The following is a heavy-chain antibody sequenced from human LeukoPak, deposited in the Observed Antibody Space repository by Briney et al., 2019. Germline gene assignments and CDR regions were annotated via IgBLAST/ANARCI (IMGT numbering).Heavy chain of an antibody. CDR1: GGTFSRYD. CDR2: IYYSGSF. D-gene: IGHD5-18*01. CDR3: ARSPYVYRYKYFDY. V-gene: IGHV4-59*01. Sequence: SETLSLTCAVSGGTFSRYDLSWIRQPPGKGLEWIGYIYYSGSFNYNPSLKSRVTISADTSKKQFSMKLSSVTAADTAVYYCARSPYVYRYKYFDYRGQGTLVTVSS. J-gene: IGHJ4*02.